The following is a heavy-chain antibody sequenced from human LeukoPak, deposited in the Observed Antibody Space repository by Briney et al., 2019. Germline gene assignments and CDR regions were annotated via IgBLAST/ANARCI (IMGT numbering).Heavy chain of an antibody. Sequence: GGSLRLSCAASGFIFSSYAMHWVRQAPGKGLEWVAVKSYDGSNKYYADSVKGRFTISRDNSKNTLYLQMNSLRAEDTAIYYCARAHPRYISDWNGLYWGQGTLVTVSS. CDR2: KSYDGSNK. CDR1: GFIFSSYA. D-gene: IGHD6-19*01. CDR3: ARAHPRYISDWNGLY. V-gene: IGHV3-30-3*01. J-gene: IGHJ4*02.